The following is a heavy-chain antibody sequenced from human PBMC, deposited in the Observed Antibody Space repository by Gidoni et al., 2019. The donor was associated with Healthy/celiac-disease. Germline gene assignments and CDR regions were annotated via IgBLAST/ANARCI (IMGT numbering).Heavy chain of an antibody. CDR3: AKDEWWGLDTAMVTGAYYYGMDV. J-gene: IGHJ6*02. CDR1: GFTFSSYA. CDR2: ISGSGGST. D-gene: IGHD5-18*01. Sequence: VQLLESGGGLVQPGGSLRLSCAASGFTFSSYAMSWVRQAPGKGLEWVSAISGSGGSTYYADSVKGRFTISRDNSKNTLYLQMNSLRAEDTAVYYCAKDEWWGLDTAMVTGAYYYGMDVWGQGTTVTVSS. V-gene: IGHV3-23*01.